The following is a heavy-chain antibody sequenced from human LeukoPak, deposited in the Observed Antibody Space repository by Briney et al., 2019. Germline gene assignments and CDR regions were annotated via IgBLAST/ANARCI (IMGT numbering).Heavy chain of an antibody. CDR3: ASPKGLSGSYFVPKTSAYYFDY. CDR1: GGTFSSYA. Sequence: SVKVSCKASGGTFSSYAISWVRQAPGQGLEWMGGIIPIFGTANYAQKFQGRVTITADESTSTAYMELSSLRSEDTAVYYCASPKGLSGSYFVPKTSAYYFDYWGQGTLVTVSS. J-gene: IGHJ4*02. D-gene: IGHD1-26*01. CDR2: IIPIFGTA. V-gene: IGHV1-69*13.